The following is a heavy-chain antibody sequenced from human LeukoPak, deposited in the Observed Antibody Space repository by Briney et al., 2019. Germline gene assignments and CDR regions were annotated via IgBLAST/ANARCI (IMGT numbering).Heavy chain of an antibody. D-gene: IGHD6-19*01. J-gene: IGHJ4*02. Sequence: EASVKVSCKVSGYTFTAYYMHWVRQAPGQGLEWMGWINPNSGATNYAQQFQGRATMTRDTSISTAYMELSRLRSDDMAVYYCASVYSSGWDFEYWGQGTLVTVSS. V-gene: IGHV1-2*02. CDR1: GYTFTAYY. CDR3: ASVYSSGWDFEY. CDR2: INPNSGAT.